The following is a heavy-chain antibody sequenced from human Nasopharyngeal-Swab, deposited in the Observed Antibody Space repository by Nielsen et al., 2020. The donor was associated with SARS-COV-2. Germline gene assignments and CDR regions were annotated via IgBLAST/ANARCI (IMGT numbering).Heavy chain of an antibody. CDR1: GYSFTSYW. V-gene: IGHV5-51*01. CDR2: IYPGDSDT. Sequence: GESLKISCKGSGYSFTSYWIGWVRQMPGKGLEWMGIIYPGDSDTRYSPSFQGQVTISADKSIRTAYLQWSSLKASDTAMYYCARRGSGSHGYYYGMDVWGQGTTVTVSS. CDR3: ARRGSGSHGYYYGMDV. D-gene: IGHD1-26*01. J-gene: IGHJ6*02.